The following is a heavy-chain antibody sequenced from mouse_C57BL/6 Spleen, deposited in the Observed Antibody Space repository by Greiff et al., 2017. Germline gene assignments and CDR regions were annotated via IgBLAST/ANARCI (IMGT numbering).Heavy chain of an antibody. J-gene: IGHJ4*01. CDR1: GYAFTNYL. Sequence: QVQLKQSGAELVRPGTSVKVSCKAFGYAFTNYLIEWVKQRPGQGLEWIGVINPGSGGTNYNEKFKGKATLTADKSSSTAYMQLSSLTSEDSAVYFCARWDSNYAMDYWGQGTSVTVAS. CDR3: ARWDSNYAMDY. D-gene: IGHD2-5*01. CDR2: INPGSGGT. V-gene: IGHV1-54*01.